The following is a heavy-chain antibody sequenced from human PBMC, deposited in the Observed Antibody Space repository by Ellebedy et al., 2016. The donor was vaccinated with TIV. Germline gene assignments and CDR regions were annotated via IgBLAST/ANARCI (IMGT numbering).Heavy chain of an antibody. D-gene: IGHD7-27*01. V-gene: IGHV1-69*04. CDR1: GATFNTYA. J-gene: IGHJ3*02. Sequence: AASVKVSCKASGATFNTYAITWVRQAPGQGLEWMGRIIPILDITNYAQNFQGRVTITADKSTSTAYMELSSLRSEDTAVYYCARAPPPRGDRSADAFDIWGQGTMVTVSS. CDR2: IIPILDIT. CDR3: ARAPPPRGDRSADAFDI.